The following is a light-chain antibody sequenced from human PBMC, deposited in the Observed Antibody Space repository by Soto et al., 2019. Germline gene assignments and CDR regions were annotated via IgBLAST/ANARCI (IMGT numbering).Light chain of an antibody. CDR2: EVS. Sequence: QSALTQPPSVSGSPGQSVTISCTGTSSDVGSYNRVSWYQQPPGTAPKLMIYEVSNRPSGVPDRFSGSKSGNTASLTISGLQAEDEADYYCSLSTSSSTLYVFGTGTKLTVL. V-gene: IGLV2-18*01. CDR1: SSDVGSYNR. CDR3: SLSTSSSTLYV. J-gene: IGLJ1*01.